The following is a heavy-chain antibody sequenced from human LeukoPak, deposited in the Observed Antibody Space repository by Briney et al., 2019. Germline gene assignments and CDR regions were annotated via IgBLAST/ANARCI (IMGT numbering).Heavy chain of an antibody. CDR3: AKDLEGATTGPFDY. CDR1: GFTFSSYG. CDR2: ISYDGSNE. Sequence: GGSLRLSCAASGFTFSSYGMHWVRQAPGKGLEWVAVISYDGSNEYYADSVKGRFTISRDNSKNTLYLQMNSLRAEDTAVYYCAKDLEGATTGPFDYWGQGTLVTVSS. J-gene: IGHJ4*02. D-gene: IGHD1-1*01. V-gene: IGHV3-30*18.